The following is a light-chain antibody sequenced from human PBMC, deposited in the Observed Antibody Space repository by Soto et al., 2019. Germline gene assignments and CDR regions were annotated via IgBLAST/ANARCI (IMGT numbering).Light chain of an antibody. CDR1: SSNIGNNY. CDR2: DNN. V-gene: IGLV1-51*01. CDR3: GTWDSSLSAGV. Sequence: QSVLTQPPSVSAAPGQKVSISCSGSSSNIGNNYVSWYQQVPGTAPKLLIYDNNKRPSGIPDRFSGSKSGTSATLVITGLQTGDEADYYCGTWDSSLSAGVFGGGTQLTVL. J-gene: IGLJ3*02.